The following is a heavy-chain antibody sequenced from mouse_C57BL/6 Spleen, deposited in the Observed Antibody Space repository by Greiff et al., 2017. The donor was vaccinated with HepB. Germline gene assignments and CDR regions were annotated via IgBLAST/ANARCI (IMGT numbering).Heavy chain of an antibody. V-gene: IGHV5-6*01. Sequence: DVHLVESGGDLVKPGGSLKLSCAASGFTFSSYGMSWVRQTPDKRLEWVATISSGGSYTYYPDSVKGRFTISRDNAKNTLYLQMSSLKSEDTAMYYCASYEAMDYWGQGTSVTVSS. CDR2: ISSGGSYT. J-gene: IGHJ4*01. CDR3: ASYEAMDY. CDR1: GFTFSSYG.